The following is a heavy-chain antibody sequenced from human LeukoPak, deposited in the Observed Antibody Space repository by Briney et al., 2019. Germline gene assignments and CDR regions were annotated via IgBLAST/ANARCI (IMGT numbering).Heavy chain of an antibody. J-gene: IGHJ4*02. CDR3: AKTSGGYSYGGYLDY. Sequence: GGSLRLSCAASGFTFSSYGMHWVRQAPGKGLEWVAVISSDGSNKYYADSVKGRFTISRDISKNTLYLQMNSLRAEDTAVYYCAKTSGGYSYGGYLDYWGQGTLVTVSS. CDR2: ISSDGSNK. D-gene: IGHD5-18*01. V-gene: IGHV3-30*18. CDR1: GFTFSSYG.